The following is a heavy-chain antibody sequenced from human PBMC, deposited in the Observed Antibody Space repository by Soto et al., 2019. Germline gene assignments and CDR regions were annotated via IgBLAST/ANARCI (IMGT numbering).Heavy chain of an antibody. CDR3: ARVEDNLRAGYPFDL. CDR1: RGFISSGGDY. V-gene: IGHV4-31*03. CDR2: IHYSGST. D-gene: IGHD3-9*01. J-gene: IGHJ2*01. Sequence: QVQLQESGPGLVKPSQTLSLTCTVSRGFISSGGDYWSWIRQHPGKGLEWIGYIHYSGSTYYNPSLKSRVTISVDTSKHQVSLKLNSVTAADTAVYYCARVEDNLRAGYPFDLWGRSTLVTVSS.